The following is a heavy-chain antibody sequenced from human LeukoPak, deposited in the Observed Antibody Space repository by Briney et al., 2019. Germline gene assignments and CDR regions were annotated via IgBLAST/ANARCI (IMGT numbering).Heavy chain of an antibody. J-gene: IGHJ4*02. Sequence: GGSLRLSCAASGFTFSSYSMKWVRQAPGEGLEWVSSISSTSTYIYYADSVKGRFTVSRDNAKSSVYLQMNSLRAEDTALYYCARVRATETTRTSDFDYWGQGTLVTVSS. CDR3: ARVRATETTRTSDFDY. CDR1: GFTFSSYS. V-gene: IGHV3-21*01. CDR2: ISSTSTYI. D-gene: IGHD1-1*01.